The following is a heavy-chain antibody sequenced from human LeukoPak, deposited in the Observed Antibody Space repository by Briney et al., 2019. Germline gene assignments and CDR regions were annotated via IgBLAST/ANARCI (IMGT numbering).Heavy chain of an antibody. CDR2: INPNSGGT. Sequence: GASVKVSCEASGYTFTGYYMHWVRQAPGQGLEWMGWINPNSGGTNYAQKFQGRVTMTRDTSISTAYMELSRLRSDDTAVYYCARVRGYDSDAFDIWGQGTMVTVSS. J-gene: IGHJ3*02. D-gene: IGHD5-12*01. CDR3: ARVRGYDSDAFDI. V-gene: IGHV1-2*02. CDR1: GYTFTGYY.